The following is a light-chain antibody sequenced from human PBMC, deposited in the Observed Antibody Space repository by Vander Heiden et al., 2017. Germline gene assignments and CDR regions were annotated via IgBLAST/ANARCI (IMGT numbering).Light chain of an antibody. CDR2: GAS. J-gene: IGKJ1*01. V-gene: IGKV3-15*01. CDR1: ESVRTN. CDR3: QQHNKWPPWT. Sequence: EMVMTQSPDTLSVSPGERATLSCRASESVRTNLAWYQQKPGQAPRLLIYGASTRATGIPARFSGSGYETEFTLTISSRQSEDFAVYYCQQHNKWPPWTFGQGTKVEIK.